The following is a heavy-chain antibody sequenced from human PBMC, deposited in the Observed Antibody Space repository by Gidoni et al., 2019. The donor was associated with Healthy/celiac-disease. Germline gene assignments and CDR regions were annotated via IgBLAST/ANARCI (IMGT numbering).Heavy chain of an antibody. D-gene: IGHD6-13*01. CDR2: MNWNGGST. Sequence: EVQLVASGGGLVRPGGSLRLSCAASGFTFDDYGMSWVRQAPGKGLEWVSGMNWNGGSTGYADSVKGRFTISRDNAKNALYLQMNSLRAEDTALYHCAGHSGSSSWYSPFDYWGQGTLVTVSS. CDR1: GFTFDDYG. CDR3: AGHSGSSSWYSPFDY. J-gene: IGHJ4*02. V-gene: IGHV3-20*01.